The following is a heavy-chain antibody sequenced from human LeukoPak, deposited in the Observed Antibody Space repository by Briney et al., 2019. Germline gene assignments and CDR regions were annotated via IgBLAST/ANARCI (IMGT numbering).Heavy chain of an antibody. CDR1: GGSISSYY. D-gene: IGHD3-16*02. CDR3: AGALRLGELSSKAVDY. Sequence: SVTLSLTCSVSGGSISSYYWSWIRQPPGKGLEWIGYIYYSGSTNYNPSLKSRVTISVDTSKNQLSLKLSSVTAADTAVYYCAGALRLGELSSKAVDYWGQGTLVTVSS. CDR2: IYYSGST. V-gene: IGHV4-59*01. J-gene: IGHJ4*02.